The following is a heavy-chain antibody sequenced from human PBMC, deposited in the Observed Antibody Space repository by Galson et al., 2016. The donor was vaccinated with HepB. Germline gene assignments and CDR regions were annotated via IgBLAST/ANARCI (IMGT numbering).Heavy chain of an antibody. CDR1: GFTSNNYG. J-gene: IGHJ6*02. V-gene: IGHV3-33*08. Sequence: SLRLSCATSGFTSNNYGINWVRQAPGKGLEWVAVISYDGNNRHYADAVKGRFTISTDSSTNTVYLQMNSLRADDTAVYFCARDRGLLHYYYGMDVWGQGTTVTVSS. CDR2: ISYDGNNR. CDR3: ARDRGLLHYYYGMDV. D-gene: IGHD4-17*01.